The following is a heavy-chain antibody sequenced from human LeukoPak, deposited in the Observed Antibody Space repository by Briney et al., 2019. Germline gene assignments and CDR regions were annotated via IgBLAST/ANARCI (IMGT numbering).Heavy chain of an antibody. CDR3: AKVGPCSSTSCYHYYYYGMDV. Sequence: GGSLRLSCAASGFTFSSYAMSWVRQAPGKGLEWVSAISGSGGSTYYADSVKGRFTISRDNSKNTLYLQMNSLRAEDTAVYYCAKVGPCSSTSCYHYYYYGMDVWGQGTTVTVSS. V-gene: IGHV3-23*01. CDR2: ISGSGGST. J-gene: IGHJ6*02. CDR1: GFTFSSYA. D-gene: IGHD2-2*01.